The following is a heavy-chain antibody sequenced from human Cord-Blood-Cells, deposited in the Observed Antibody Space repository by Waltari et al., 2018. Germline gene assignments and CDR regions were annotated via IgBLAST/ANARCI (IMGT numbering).Heavy chain of an antibody. Sequence: QVQLQESGPGLVKPSETLSLTCTVSGYSISSGYYWGWIRPPPGKGLEWIGSIDHSGSTYYNPSLKGRVTISGDTSKNQFSLKLSSVTAADTAVYYCARGVGIAAAGKVDYWGQGTLVTVSS. CDR2: IDHSGST. J-gene: IGHJ4*02. D-gene: IGHD6-13*01. V-gene: IGHV4-38-2*02. CDR3: ARGVGIAAAGKVDY. CDR1: GYSISSGYY.